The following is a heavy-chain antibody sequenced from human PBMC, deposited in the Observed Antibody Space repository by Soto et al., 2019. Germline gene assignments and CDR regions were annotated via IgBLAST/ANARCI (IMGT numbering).Heavy chain of an antibody. CDR2: INADSGET. Sequence: QVQLVQSGAEVKESGASVKVSCKASGYTFTTNGVSWVRHGPGQGLEWMGWINADSGETRYAQKFQGRVTMTTDTSTSTAYMELGRLTSDDTAVYYCARDLGYGDYGTDYWGQGTLVTVSS. CDR1: GYTFTTNG. CDR3: ARDLGYGDYGTDY. D-gene: IGHD4-17*01. V-gene: IGHV1-18*04. J-gene: IGHJ4*02.